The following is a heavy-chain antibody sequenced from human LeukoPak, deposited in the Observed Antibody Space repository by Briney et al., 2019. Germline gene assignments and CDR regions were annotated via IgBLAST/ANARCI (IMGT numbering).Heavy chain of an antibody. J-gene: IGHJ4*02. CDR2: INPSGGST. V-gene: IGHV1-46*01. Sequence: ASVKVSCKASGYTFTSYYMHWVRQAPGQGLEWMGIINPSGGSTSYAQKFQGRVTMTRDTSTSTAYMELSRLRSDDTAVYFCARRCDTSSYYTYYFDYWGQGTLVTVSS. CDR1: GYTFTSYY. CDR3: ARRCDTSSYYTYYFDY. D-gene: IGHD3-22*01.